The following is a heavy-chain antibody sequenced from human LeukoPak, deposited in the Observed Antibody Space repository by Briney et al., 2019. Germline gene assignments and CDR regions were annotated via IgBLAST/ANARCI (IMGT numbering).Heavy chain of an antibody. CDR2: SSTSGTI. D-gene: IGHD3-9*01. CDR1: GFTFSSYD. J-gene: IGHJ4*02. CDR3: HWLHTTFDY. Sequence: PGGSLRLSCAASGFTFSSYDMNWVRQAPGKGLEWISYSSTSGTIYYADSVKGRFTISRDNSKNTLYLQMNSLRAEDTAVYYCHWLHTTFDYWGQGTLVTVSS. V-gene: IGHV3-48*01.